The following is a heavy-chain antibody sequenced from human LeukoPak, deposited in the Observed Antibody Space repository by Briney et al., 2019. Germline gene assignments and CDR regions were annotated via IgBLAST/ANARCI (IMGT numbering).Heavy chain of an antibody. V-gene: IGHV4-61*02. D-gene: IGHD6-6*01. CDR3: ARDPEIAALPSYYYYMDV. Sequence: SETLSPTCTVSGGSISSGSYYWSWIRQPAGKGLEWIGRIYTSGSTNYNPSLKSRVTISVDTSENQFSLKLSSVTAADTAVYYCARDPEIAALPSYYYYMDVWGKGTTVTVSS. J-gene: IGHJ6*03. CDR2: IYTSGST. CDR1: GGSISSGSYY.